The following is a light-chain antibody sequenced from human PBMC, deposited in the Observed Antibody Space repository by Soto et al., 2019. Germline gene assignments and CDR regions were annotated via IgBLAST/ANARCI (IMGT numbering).Light chain of an antibody. V-gene: IGKV4-1*01. Sequence: DIVMTQSPDSLAVSLGERATINCKSSQSVLYSSNNKSYLAWYQHKPGQPPKLLIFWASTRDSGVPDRFSGSGSGTDFTLTISSLQAEDVAVYYCQQYFTTPFTFGPGTKVDIK. CDR2: WAS. J-gene: IGKJ3*01. CDR3: QQYFTTPFT. CDR1: QSVLYSSNNKSY.